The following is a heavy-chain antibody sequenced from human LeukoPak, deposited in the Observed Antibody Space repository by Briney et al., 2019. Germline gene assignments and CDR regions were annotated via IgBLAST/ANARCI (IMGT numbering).Heavy chain of an antibody. CDR2: INGSGGST. J-gene: IGHJ4*02. CDR3: ATIITMVRGVRDY. CDR1: GFTFSSYA. Sequence: GGSLRLSCAASGFTFSSYAMSWVRQAPGKGLEWVSAINGSGGSTYYADSVKGRFTISRDNSKNTLYLQMNSLRAEDTAVYYRATIITMVRGVRDYWGQGTLVTVSS. D-gene: IGHD3-10*01. V-gene: IGHV3-23*01.